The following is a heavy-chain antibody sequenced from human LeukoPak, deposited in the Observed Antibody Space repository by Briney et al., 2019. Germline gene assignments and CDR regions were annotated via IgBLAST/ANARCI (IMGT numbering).Heavy chain of an antibody. V-gene: IGHV6-1*01. CDR1: RDSVSSNSAA. J-gene: IGHJ3*02. CDR2: TYYRSKWYN. D-gene: IGHD2-2*01. CDR3: ARERLVVSTPYGLGVSESDAFDI. Sequence: SQTLSLTCAISRDSVSSNSAAWNWIRQSPSRGLEWLGRTYYRSKWYNDYAVSVKSRITINPDTSKNQFSLQLNSVTPEDTAVYYCARERLVVSTPYGLGVSESDAFDIWGQGTMVTVSS.